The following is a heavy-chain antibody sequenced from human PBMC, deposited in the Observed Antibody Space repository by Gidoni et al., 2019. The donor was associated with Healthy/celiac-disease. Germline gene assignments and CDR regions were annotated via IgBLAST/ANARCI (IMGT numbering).Heavy chain of an antibody. D-gene: IGHD2-2*01. CDR1: GGTFSSYA. J-gene: IGHJ5*02. V-gene: IGHV1-69*01. CDR2: IIPIFGTA. CDR3: ARDCYRAPRSTSCYGWFDP. Sequence: QVQLVQSGAEVKKPGSSVKVSCKASGGTFSSYAISWVRQAAGQGLEWMGGIIPIFGTANYAQKFQGRVTITADESTSTAYMELSSLRSEDTAVYYCARDCYRAPRSTSCYGWFDPWGQGTLVTVSS.